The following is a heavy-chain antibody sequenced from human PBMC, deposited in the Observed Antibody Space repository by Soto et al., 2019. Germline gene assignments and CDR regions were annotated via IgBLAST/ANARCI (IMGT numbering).Heavy chain of an antibody. CDR3: TRDWGGVGELEP. CDR1: GYTFTSYG. CDR2: ISPYTGNT. J-gene: IGHJ5*02. Sequence: QVHLVQSGAEVKKPGASVQVSCKASGYTFTSYGISWVRQAPGQGLEWIGWISPYTGNTYYAQKVKGRVTMTTDTSASTAYLELTSLRSDDTAVYYCTRDWGGVGELEPWGQGTLVTVST. D-gene: IGHD3-16*01. V-gene: IGHV1-18*01.